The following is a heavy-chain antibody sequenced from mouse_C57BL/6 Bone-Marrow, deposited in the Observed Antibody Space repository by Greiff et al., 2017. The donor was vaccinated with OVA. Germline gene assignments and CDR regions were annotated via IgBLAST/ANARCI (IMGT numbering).Heavy chain of an antibody. Sequence: VQLQQSGAELVRPGASVKLSCTASGFNIKDDYMHWVKQRPEQGLEWIGWIDPENGDTEYATKFQGKATITADTSSNTAYLQLSSLTSEDTAVYYCTTCDYDSGYGWYFDVWGTGTTVTVSS. CDR2: IDPENGDT. CDR3: TTCDYDSGYGWYFDV. D-gene: IGHD1-1*01. J-gene: IGHJ1*03. V-gene: IGHV14-4*01. CDR1: GFNIKDDY.